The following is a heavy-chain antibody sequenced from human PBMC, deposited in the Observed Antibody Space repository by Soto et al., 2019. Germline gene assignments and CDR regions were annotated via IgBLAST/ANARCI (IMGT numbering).Heavy chain of an antibody. CDR2: ISYDGSNK. D-gene: IGHD6-13*01. Sequence: HPGGSLRLSCAASGFTFSSYAMHWVRQAPGKGLEWVAVISYDGSNKYYADSVKGRFTISRDNSKNTLYLQMNSLRAEDTAVYYCARGPIAAAGHYYYYYGMDVWGQGTTVTVSS. V-gene: IGHV3-30-3*01. CDR3: ARGPIAAAGHYYYYYGMDV. CDR1: GFTFSSYA. J-gene: IGHJ6*02.